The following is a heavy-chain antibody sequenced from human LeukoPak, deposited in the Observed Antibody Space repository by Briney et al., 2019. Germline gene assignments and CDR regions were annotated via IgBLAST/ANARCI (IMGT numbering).Heavy chain of an antibody. V-gene: IGHV4-39*07. CDR1: GGSISSSSYY. D-gene: IGHD2-15*01. CDR2: IYYSGST. Sequence: PSETLSLTCTVSGGSISSSSYYWGWIRQPPGKGLEWIGSIYYSGSTYYNPSLKSRVTISVDTSKNQFSLKLSSVTAADTAVYYCARGVGPINWFDPWGQGTLVTVSS. J-gene: IGHJ5*02. CDR3: ARGVGPINWFDP.